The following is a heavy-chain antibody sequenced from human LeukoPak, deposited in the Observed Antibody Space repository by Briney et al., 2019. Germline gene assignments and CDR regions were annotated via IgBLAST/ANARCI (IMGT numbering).Heavy chain of an antibody. CDR2: LYSGGST. CDR3: ARGISTSGWLDY. V-gene: IGHV3-53*01. Sequence: PGGSLRLSCAASGFGVSSNYMSWVRQAPGKGLEWVSVLYSGGSTYYADSVKGRFTISRDDSKNTLYLLMNSLRGDDTAVYYCARGISTSGWLDYWGQGTLVTVSS. D-gene: IGHD6-19*01. J-gene: IGHJ4*02. CDR1: GFGVSSNY.